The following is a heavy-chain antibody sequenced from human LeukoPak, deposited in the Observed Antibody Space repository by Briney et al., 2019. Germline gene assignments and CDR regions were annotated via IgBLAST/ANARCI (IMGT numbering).Heavy chain of an antibody. CDR1: GGSFSGYY. J-gene: IGHJ4*02. CDR2: INHSGST. V-gene: IGHV4-34*01. D-gene: IGHD1-1*01. CDR3: AREGIKCSIGTCSSLALDY. Sequence: PSETLSLTCAVYGGSFSGYYWSWIRQPPGKGLEWIGEINHSGSTNYNPSLKSRVTISVDTSKNQFSLKVNSVTAADTAVYYCAREGIKCSIGTCSSLALDYWGQGTLVTVSS.